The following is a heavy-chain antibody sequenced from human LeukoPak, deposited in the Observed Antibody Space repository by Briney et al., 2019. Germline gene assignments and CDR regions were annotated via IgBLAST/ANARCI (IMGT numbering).Heavy chain of an antibody. D-gene: IGHD6-19*01. CDR1: GFTFSSYS. CDR3: AREWSGWYDY. J-gene: IGHJ4*02. Sequence: GGSLRLSCAASGFTFSSYSMNWVRQAPGKGLEWVSSISSSSSYIYYADSVKGRFTTSRDNAKNSLYLQMNSLRAEDTAVYYCAREWSGWYDYWGQGTLVTVSS. V-gene: IGHV3-21*01. CDR2: ISSSSSYI.